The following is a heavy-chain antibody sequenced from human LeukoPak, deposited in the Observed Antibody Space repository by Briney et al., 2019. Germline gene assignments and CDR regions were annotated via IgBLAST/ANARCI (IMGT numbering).Heavy chain of an antibody. J-gene: IGHJ4*02. CDR1: GFTFSSYA. CDR3: AKDHIGIQPWFIPFADGASFDY. Sequence: TGGSLRLSCAASGFTFSSYAMSWVRQAPGKGLEWVSAISGSGGSTYYADSVKGRFTISRDNSKNTLYLQMNSLRAEDTAVYYCAKDHIGIQPWFIPFADGASFDYWGQGTLVTVSS. V-gene: IGHV3-23*01. D-gene: IGHD5-18*01. CDR2: ISGSGGST.